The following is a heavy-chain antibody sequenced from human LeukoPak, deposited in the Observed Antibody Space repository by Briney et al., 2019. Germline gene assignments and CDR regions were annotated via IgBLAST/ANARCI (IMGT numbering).Heavy chain of an antibody. CDR2: IYHSGST. Sequence: SETLSFTCTVSGVSISRHYWSWIRQPPGKGLEWIGYIYHSGSTNYNPSLKSRVTISVDTSKNQFSLKVSSVTAADTAVYYCARLKVGHVYYDFWSGRDYYYYGMDVWGQGTTVTVSS. CDR1: GVSISRHY. D-gene: IGHD3-3*01. V-gene: IGHV4-59*11. CDR3: ARLKVGHVYYDFWSGRDYYYYGMDV. J-gene: IGHJ6*02.